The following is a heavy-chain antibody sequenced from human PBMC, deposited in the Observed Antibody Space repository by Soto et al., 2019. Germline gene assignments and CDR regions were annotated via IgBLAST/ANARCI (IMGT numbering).Heavy chain of an antibody. V-gene: IGHV3-53*01. CDR2: IYSGGST. CDR3: ARINIDYYYYGMDV. J-gene: IGHJ6*02. CDR1: GFTVSSNY. Sequence: LRLSCAASGFTVSSNYMSWVRQAPGKGLEWVSVIYSGGSTYYADSVKGRFTISRDNSKNTLYLQMNSLRAEDTAVYYCARINIDYYYYGMDVWGQGTTVTVS.